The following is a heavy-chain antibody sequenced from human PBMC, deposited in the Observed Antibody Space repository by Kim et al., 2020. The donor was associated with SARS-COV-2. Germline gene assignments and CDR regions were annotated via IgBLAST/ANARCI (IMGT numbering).Heavy chain of an antibody. V-gene: IGHV5-51*01. D-gene: IGHD3-10*01. J-gene: IGHJ3*02. Sequence: GESLKISCKGSGYSFTSYWIGWVRQMPGKGLEWMGIIYPGDSDTRYSPSFQGQVTISADKSISTAYLQWSSLKASDTAMYYCASPTYYYGSGSYYKGAFDIWGQGTMVTVSS. CDR1: GYSFTSYW. CDR2: IYPGDSDT. CDR3: ASPTYYYGSGSYYKGAFDI.